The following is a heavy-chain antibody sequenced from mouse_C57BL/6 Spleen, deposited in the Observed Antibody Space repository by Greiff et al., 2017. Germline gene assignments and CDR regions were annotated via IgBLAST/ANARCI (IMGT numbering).Heavy chain of an antibody. V-gene: IGHV2-5*01. CDR1: GFSFTSYG. CDR3: AKKADAYEYVVAY. CDR2: IWRGGST. J-gene: IGHJ3*01. D-gene: IGHD2-4*01. Sequence: VKLVESGPGLVQPSQSLSITCTVSGFSFTSYGVHWVRQSPGKGLEWLGVIWRGGSTDYNAAFMSRLSITKDNSKSQVFFKMNSLQADDTAIYYGAKKADAYEYVVAYWGQGTMGTVAA.